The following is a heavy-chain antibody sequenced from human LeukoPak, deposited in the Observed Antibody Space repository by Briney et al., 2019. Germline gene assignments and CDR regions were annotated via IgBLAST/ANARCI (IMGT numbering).Heavy chain of an antibody. CDR3: ARAYLTGDDHY. D-gene: IGHD7-27*01. CDR2: IYNNGST. CDR1: GGSISSGDYY. V-gene: IGHV4-30-4*08. Sequence: SETLSLICTVSGGSISSGDYYWSWIRQPPGKGLEWIGYIYNNGSTYYNPSLKSRVTISIDTSKNQFSLKLSSVTAADTAVYYCARAYLTGDDHYWGQGTLVTVSS. J-gene: IGHJ4*02.